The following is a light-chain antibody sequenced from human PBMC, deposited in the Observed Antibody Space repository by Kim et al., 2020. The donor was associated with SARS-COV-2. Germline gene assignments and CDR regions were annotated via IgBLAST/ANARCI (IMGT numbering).Light chain of an antibody. CDR2: SND. Sequence: GQRFTIPCSVSRSNIGSNVVNWYQQLPGTAPKLLIYSNDYRPSGVPARFSGSKSGTSASLAISGLQSEDEADYYCVAWDDSLNGSVFGGGTQLTVL. J-gene: IGLJ3*02. CDR3: VAWDDSLNGSV. V-gene: IGLV1-44*01. CDR1: RSNIGSNV.